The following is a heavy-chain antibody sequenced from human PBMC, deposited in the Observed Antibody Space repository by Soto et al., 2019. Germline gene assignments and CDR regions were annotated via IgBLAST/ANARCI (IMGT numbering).Heavy chain of an antibody. CDR1: GFTFRSYA. J-gene: IGHJ4*02. Sequence: PGGSLRLSGAASGFTFRSYAMSWVRQAPGKGLEWVSAIGVSGGLTYYVDSVKGRFTISRDNSQNTLYLQMNSLRAEDTAVYYCAKDLGGVDTWNDFDYWGQGTLVTVSS. CDR3: AKDLGGVDTWNDFDY. CDR2: IGVSGGLT. V-gene: IGHV3-23*01. D-gene: IGHD1-1*01.